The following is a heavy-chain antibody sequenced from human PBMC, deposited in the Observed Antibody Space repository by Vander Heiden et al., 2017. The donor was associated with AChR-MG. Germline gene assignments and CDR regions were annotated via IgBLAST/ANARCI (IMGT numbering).Heavy chain of an antibody. Sequence: QVQLQQWGAGLLKPSETLSLTCAVYGGSFSGYYWRWIRQPPGKGLEWIGEINHSGSTNYNPSLKSRVTISVDTSKNQFSLKLSSVTAADTAVYYCARDRQYCSSTSCYQYYYYYGMDVWGQGTTVTVSS. CDR1: GGSFSGYY. J-gene: IGHJ6*02. CDR3: ARDRQYCSSTSCYQYYYYYGMDV. CDR2: INHSGST. D-gene: IGHD2-2*01. V-gene: IGHV4-34*01.